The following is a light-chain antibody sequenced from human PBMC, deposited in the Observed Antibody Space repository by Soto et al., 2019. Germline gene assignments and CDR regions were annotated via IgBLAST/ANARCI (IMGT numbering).Light chain of an antibody. Sequence: EIVLTQSPGTLSLSPGERATLSCRASQSVSNNYLAWYQQNPGQAPRLLMYGASSRATGIPDRFSGSGSGTDFTLTISRLEPEDFAVYYCQQYGRSPSTFGQGTKVDIK. CDR3: QQYGRSPST. CDR1: QSVSNNY. J-gene: IGKJ1*01. CDR2: GAS. V-gene: IGKV3-20*01.